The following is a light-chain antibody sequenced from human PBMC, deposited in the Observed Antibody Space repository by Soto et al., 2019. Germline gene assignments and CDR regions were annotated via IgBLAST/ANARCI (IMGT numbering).Light chain of an antibody. Sequence: QSALTQPPSTSGSPGQSVTISCTGTSSDIGGYNDVSWYQQHPGKVPRLIIYEVNKRPSGVPDRFSGSKSGNTASLTVSWLQTECEADYYCSSYAGSTTFLFGGGTKLTVL. CDR3: SSYAGSTTFL. J-gene: IGLJ3*02. CDR1: SSDIGGYND. V-gene: IGLV2-8*01. CDR2: EVN.